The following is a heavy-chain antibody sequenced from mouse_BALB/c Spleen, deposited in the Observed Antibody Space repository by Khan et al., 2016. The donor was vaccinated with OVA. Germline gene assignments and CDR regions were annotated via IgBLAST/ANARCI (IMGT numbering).Heavy chain of an antibody. J-gene: IGHJ3*01. CDR2: VSTGGSYT. CDR1: GFTFSTYG. CDR3: TRRGYYYGSGGFAY. Sequence: EVELVESGGDLVKPGGSLKLSCAASGFTFSTYGMSWVRQTPDKRLEWVATVSTGGSYTYYADSVKGRFTISRDNAKNTLFLQMSGLKSEDTAIFYCTRRGYYYGSGGFAYWGQGTLVTGSA. V-gene: IGHV5-6*01. D-gene: IGHD1-1*01.